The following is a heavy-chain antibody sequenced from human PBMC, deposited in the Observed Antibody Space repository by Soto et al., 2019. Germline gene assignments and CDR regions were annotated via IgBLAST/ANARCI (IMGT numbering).Heavy chain of an antibody. D-gene: IGHD3-10*02. CDR2: IYYSGST. Sequence: SETLSLTCTVSGGSISSYYWSWIRQPPGKGLEWIGYIYYSGSTNYNPSLKSRVTISVDTSKNQFSLKLSSVTAADTAVYYCVCFFATRLVDNYYYYMDVWGKGTTVTVSS. J-gene: IGHJ6*03. CDR3: VCFFATRLVDNYYYYMDV. V-gene: IGHV4-59*08. CDR1: GGSISSYY.